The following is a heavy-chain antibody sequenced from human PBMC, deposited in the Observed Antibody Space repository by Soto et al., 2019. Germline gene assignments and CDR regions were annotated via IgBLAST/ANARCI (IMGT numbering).Heavy chain of an antibody. CDR3: AKVQWLSSDAFDI. CDR1: GFTFSSYA. J-gene: IGHJ3*02. V-gene: IGHV3-23*01. CDR2: ISGSGGTT. D-gene: IGHD6-19*01. Sequence: VQLLESGGGLVQPGGSLRLSCAASGFTFSSYAMSWVRQAPGKGLEWVSAISGSGGTTYYADSVKGRFTISRDNSKNTLYLQMNSLRAEDTAVYYCAKVQWLSSDAFDIWGQGTMVTVSS.